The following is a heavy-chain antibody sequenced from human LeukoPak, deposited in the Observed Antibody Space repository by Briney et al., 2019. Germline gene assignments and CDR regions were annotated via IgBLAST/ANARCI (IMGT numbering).Heavy chain of an antibody. V-gene: IGHV3-21*01. D-gene: IGHD3-9*01. J-gene: IGHJ2*01. CDR1: GFTFSSYS. CDR2: ISSSSSYI. CDR3: ARGAGRRYFDWLTYWYFDL. Sequence: PGGSLRLSCAASGFTFSSYSMNWVRQAPGKGLEWVSSISSSSSYIYYADSVKGRFTISRDNAKNSLYLQMNSLRAEDTAVYYCARGAGRRYFDWLTYWYFDLWGRGTLVTVSS.